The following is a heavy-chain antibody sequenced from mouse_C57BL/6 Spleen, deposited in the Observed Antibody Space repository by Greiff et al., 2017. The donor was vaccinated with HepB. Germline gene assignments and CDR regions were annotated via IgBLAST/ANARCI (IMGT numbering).Heavy chain of an antibody. CDR3: AHYDYERYFDV. CDR1: GYAFSSSW. Sequence: QVQLQQSGPELVKPGASVKISCKASGYAFSSSWMNWVKQRPGKGLEWIGRIYPGDGDTNYNGKFKGKATLTADKSSSTAYMQLSSLTSEDSAVYFCAHYDYERYFDVWGTGTTVTVSS. CDR2: IYPGDGDT. D-gene: IGHD2-4*01. J-gene: IGHJ1*03. V-gene: IGHV1-82*01.